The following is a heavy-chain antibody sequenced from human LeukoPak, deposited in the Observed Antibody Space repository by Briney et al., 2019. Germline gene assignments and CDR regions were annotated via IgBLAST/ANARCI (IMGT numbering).Heavy chain of an antibody. V-gene: IGHV4-39*01. CDR1: GGSISSNSYY. Sequence: PSQTLSLTCTVSGGSISSNSYYWGWIRQPPGKGLEWIGSIYYSGSTYYNPSLKSRVTISVDTSKNQFSLKLSSVTAADTAVYYCASGTPSYYDFWSGYNPFDYWGQGTLVTVSS. CDR3: ASGTPSYYDFWSGYNPFDY. D-gene: IGHD3-3*01. J-gene: IGHJ4*02. CDR2: IYYSGST.